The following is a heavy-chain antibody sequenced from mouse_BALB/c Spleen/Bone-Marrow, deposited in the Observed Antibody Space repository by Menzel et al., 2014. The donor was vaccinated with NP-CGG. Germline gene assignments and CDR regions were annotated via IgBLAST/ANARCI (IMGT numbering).Heavy chain of an antibody. CDR3: TRDGKGNYDYAMDY. D-gene: IGHD2-1*01. CDR2: ISSGGSYT. CDR1: GFTFSSYI. Sequence: EVQRVESGGGLVKPGGSLKLSCAASGFTFSSYIMSWVRQTPEKRLEWVVNISSGGSYTYYPDSVKGRFTISRDNAKNTLFLQMSSLKSEDTAMYYCTRDGKGNYDYAMDYWGQGTSVTVSS. V-gene: IGHV5-6-4*01. J-gene: IGHJ4*01.